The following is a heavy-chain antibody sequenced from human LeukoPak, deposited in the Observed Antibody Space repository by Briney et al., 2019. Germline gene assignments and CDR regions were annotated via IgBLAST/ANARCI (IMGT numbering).Heavy chain of an antibody. D-gene: IGHD3-3*01. Sequence: GGSLRLSCAASGFTFSSYAMSWVRQAPGKGLEWVSVISGSGDSTYYADSVKGRFTISRDNSKNTLYLQMNSLRAEDTAVYYCARGGDFWSGYSRGYYMDVWGKGTTVTVSS. CDR3: ARGGDFWSGYSRGYYMDV. CDR1: GFTFSSYA. CDR2: ISGSGDST. V-gene: IGHV3-23*01. J-gene: IGHJ6*03.